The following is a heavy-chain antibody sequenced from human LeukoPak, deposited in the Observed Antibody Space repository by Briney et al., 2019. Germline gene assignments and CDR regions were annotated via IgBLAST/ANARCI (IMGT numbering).Heavy chain of an antibody. J-gene: IGHJ4*02. Sequence: SETLSLTCTVSGGSISSYYWSWIRQPPGKGLEWIGYIYYSGSTNYNPSLKSRVTISVDTSKNQFSLKLSSVTAADTAVYYCARADYDILTGYLTGYFDYWGQGTLVTVSS. CDR3: ARADYDILTGYLTGYFDY. CDR1: GGSISSYY. V-gene: IGHV4-59*01. D-gene: IGHD3-9*01. CDR2: IYYSGST.